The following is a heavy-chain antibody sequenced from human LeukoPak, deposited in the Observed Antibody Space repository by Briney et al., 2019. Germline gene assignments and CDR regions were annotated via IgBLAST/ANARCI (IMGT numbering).Heavy chain of an antibody. CDR3: ARRSTVTTFDY. CDR2: IYHSGST. D-gene: IGHD4-17*01. CDR1: GGSITSSNW. Sequence: SGTLSLTCAVSGGSITSSNWWSWVRQPPGKGLEWIGEIYHSGSTNYNPSLKSRVTMSVDKSKNQFSLKLNSVTAADTAVCYCARRSTVTTFDYWGQGTLVTVSS. V-gene: IGHV4-4*02. J-gene: IGHJ4*02.